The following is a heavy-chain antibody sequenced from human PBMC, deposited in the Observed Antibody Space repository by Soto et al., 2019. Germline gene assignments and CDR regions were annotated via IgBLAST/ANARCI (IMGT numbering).Heavy chain of an antibody. V-gene: IGHV1-8*01. Sequence: QVQLVQSGAEVKKPGASVKVSYRASGYMFTSYDINWVRQAAGQGLEWLGRMNPNNGKTDYAQKFQGRLTMTRDTSISTVYMELSSLTSEDTAVYYCAKDFGGLYNWFDPWGQGTLVTVSS. J-gene: IGHJ5*02. CDR2: MNPNNGKT. CDR1: GYMFTSYD. D-gene: IGHD3-16*01. CDR3: AKDFGGLYNWFDP.